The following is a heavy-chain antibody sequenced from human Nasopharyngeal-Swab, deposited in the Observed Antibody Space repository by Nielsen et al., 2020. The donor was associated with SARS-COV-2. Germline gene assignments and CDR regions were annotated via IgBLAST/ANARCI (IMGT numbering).Heavy chain of an antibody. J-gene: IGHJ3*02. CDR3: AKVLTMIVVVTLNAFDI. V-gene: IGHV3-23*01. D-gene: IGHD3-22*01. CDR2: ISGSGGST. Sequence: EGSLRLSCAASRFSFSSYAMSWVPQAPGKGLEWVSGISGSGGSTYYADSVKGRFTISRDNSKKTLYLQMNSLRAEDTAVYYCAKVLTMIVVVTLNAFDIWGQGTMVTVSS. CDR1: RFSFSSYA.